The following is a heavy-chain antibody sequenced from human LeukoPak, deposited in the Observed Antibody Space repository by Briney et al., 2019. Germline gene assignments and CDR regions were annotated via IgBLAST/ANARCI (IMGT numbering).Heavy chain of an antibody. J-gene: IGHJ4*02. CDR1: GGSISSSSYY. V-gene: IGHV4-39*07. Sequence: SETLSLTCTVSGGSISSSSYYWGWIRQPPGKGLEWIGEIYHSGSTNYNPSLKSRVTISVDKSKNQFSLKLSSVTAADTAVYYCARSYSSSWSDYDYWGQGTLVTVSS. CDR3: ARSYSSSWSDYDY. CDR2: IYHSGST. D-gene: IGHD6-13*01.